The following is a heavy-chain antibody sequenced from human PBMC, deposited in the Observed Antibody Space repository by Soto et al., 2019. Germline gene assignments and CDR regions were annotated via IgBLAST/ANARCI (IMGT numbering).Heavy chain of an antibody. J-gene: IGHJ4*01. CDR3: AKDPQYDFWSASNFDY. Sequence: PGVSLRLSCAASGSTLSSYAMYWVRQAPGRGLEWVSGISGSGESTYYADSVKGRFTISRDNSKNTLYLQMNSLRAEDTAVYYCAKDPQYDFWSASNFDYWGHGTLVNVSS. D-gene: IGHD3-3*01. CDR2: ISGSGEST. V-gene: IGHV3-23*01. CDR1: GSTLSSYA.